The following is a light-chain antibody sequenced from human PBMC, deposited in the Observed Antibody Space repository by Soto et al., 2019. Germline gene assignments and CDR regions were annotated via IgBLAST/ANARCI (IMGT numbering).Light chain of an antibody. Sequence: QSVLTQPASVSGSPGRSITISCTGTSSDVGAYDYVSWYQQHPGKAPKLIIYDVTNRPSGVSNRFSASKSGNTASLTISGLQAEDEADYYCSSKTTSGTRVFGTGTKVTVL. J-gene: IGLJ1*01. CDR3: SSKTTSGTRV. CDR2: DVT. CDR1: SSDVGAYDY. V-gene: IGLV2-14*03.